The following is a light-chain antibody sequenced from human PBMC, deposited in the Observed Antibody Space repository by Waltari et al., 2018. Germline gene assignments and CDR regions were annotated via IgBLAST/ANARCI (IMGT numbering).Light chain of an antibody. CDR3: MQGLQSPT. CDR1: QSLLHSDGNTY. Sequence: DIVMTQSPLSLPVTPGEAASISCMSNQSLLHSDGNTYLDWYLQRPGQSPQLLIYWGSNRASGVPDRFSGSGSGTDFTLKISRVEADDVGIYYCMQGLQSPTFGGGTKVEIK. V-gene: IGKV2-28*01. J-gene: IGKJ4*01. CDR2: WGS.